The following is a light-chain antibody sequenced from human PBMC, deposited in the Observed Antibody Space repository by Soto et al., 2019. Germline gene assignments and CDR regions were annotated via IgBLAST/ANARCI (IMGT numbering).Light chain of an antibody. Sequence: EVVLTQSPATLSLSPGQVATLSCRASQSVSSYLAWYQQKPGQAPRLLIYDASTRATVIPARFSGSGSGTEFTITISSLEQEEFAAYYCQKRSNWPINFGQGTRLEIK. CDR2: DAS. CDR3: QKRSNWPIN. V-gene: IGKV3-11*01. CDR1: QSVSSY. J-gene: IGKJ5*01.